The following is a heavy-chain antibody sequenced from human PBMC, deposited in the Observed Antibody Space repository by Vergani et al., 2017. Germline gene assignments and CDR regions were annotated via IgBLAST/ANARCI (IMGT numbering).Heavy chain of an antibody. V-gene: IGHV3-23*01. Sequence: EVQMLDSGGGLVQPGGSLRLSCAASGFTFSTYAMTWVRQAPGKGLEWVSTISSDGGSTYYADSVKGRFTISRDNSKNTLSLQMNSLTAEDTAIYYCAGXQGTSAYYYGGFDYWGQGILVTVSS. CDR3: AGXQGTSAYYYGGFDY. CDR2: ISSDGGST. CDR1: GFTFSTYA. J-gene: IGHJ4*02. D-gene: IGHD3-22*01.